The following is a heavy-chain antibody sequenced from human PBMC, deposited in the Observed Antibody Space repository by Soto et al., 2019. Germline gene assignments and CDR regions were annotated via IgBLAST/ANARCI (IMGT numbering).Heavy chain of an antibody. Sequence: ASVKVSCKVSGYTLTELSMHWVRQAPGKGLELMGGFDPEDGETIYAQKFQGRVTMTEDTSTDTAYMELSSLRSEDTAVYYCATDHPQQLVLWFDPWGQGTLVTVSS. V-gene: IGHV1-24*01. D-gene: IGHD6-13*01. CDR2: FDPEDGET. J-gene: IGHJ5*02. CDR1: GYTLTELS. CDR3: ATDHPQQLVLWFDP.